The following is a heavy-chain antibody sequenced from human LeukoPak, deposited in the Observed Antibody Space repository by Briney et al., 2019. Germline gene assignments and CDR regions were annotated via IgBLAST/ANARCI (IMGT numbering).Heavy chain of an antibody. CDR3: TRGSGSSWFDY. V-gene: IGHV1-2*02. J-gene: IGHJ5*01. Sequence: ASVKVSCKASGYTFTINNIHWVRQAPGQGLEWMGWINPNSGGSNHAPRFQGRFTMTRDTSIGTAYMELSSLTSDDTAVYYCTRGSGSSWFDYWGQGALVTVSS. CDR1: GYTFTINN. CDR2: INPNSGGS. D-gene: IGHD6-13*01.